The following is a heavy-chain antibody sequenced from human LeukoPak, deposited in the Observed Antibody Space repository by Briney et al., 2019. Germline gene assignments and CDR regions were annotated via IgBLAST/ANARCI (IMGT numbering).Heavy chain of an antibody. V-gene: IGHV1-18*01. CDR2: ISAYNGNT. CDR1: GYTFTRYG. CDR3: ARGGSMVPRTHYYFYGMDV. D-gene: IGHD2/OR15-2a*01. J-gene: IGHJ6*02. Sequence: GASVKVSCKASGYTFTRYGISWVRQAPGQGLEWMGWISAYNGNTNYAQKLQGRVTMTTDTSTSTAYMELRSLRSDDTAVYYCARGGSMVPRTHYYFYGMDVWGQGTTVTVSS.